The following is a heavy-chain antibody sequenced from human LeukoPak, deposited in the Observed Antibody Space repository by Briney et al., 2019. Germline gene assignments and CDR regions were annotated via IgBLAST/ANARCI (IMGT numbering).Heavy chain of an antibody. CDR1: GYTFTSYA. D-gene: IGHD6-13*01. J-gene: IGHJ4*02. V-gene: IGHV1-3*01. CDR2: INAGNGNT. Sequence: GASVKVSCKASGYTFTSYAMHWVRQAPGQRLEWMGWINAGNGNTKYSQKFQGRVTMTRDTSTSTVYMELSSLRSEDTAVYYCARAPSGQLDDYWGQGTLVTVSS. CDR3: ARAPSGQLDDY.